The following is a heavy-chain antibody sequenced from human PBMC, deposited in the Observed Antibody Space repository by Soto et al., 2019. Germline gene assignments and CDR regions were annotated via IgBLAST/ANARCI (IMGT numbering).Heavy chain of an antibody. Sequence: TSETLSLTCAVYGGSFSGYYWSWIRQPPGKGLEWIGEINHSGSTNYNPSLKSRVTISVDTSKNQFSLKLSSVTAADTAVYYCARGRTVVLWFGESRQNLFDFCGKGSLVTVSS. J-gene: IGHJ5*01. CDR1: GGSFSGYY. V-gene: IGHV4-34*01. CDR2: INHSGST. D-gene: IGHD3-10*01. CDR3: ARGRTVVLWFGESRQNLFDF.